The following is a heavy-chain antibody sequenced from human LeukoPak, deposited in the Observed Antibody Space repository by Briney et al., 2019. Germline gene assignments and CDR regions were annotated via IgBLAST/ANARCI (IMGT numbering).Heavy chain of an antibody. CDR1: GYTFSDYY. D-gene: IGHD1-1*01. CDR2: ININSGGT. Sequence: ASVKVSRKASGYTFSDYYMHWVRQPPAQGLERVGWININSGGTSYVQKFQGRVTMTRDTSISTDYMELSRLRSDDTAIYYWARDSRTDREPNLFTSDYWGQGTLVTVSS. V-gene: IGHV1-2*02. CDR3: ARDSRTDREPNLFTSDY. J-gene: IGHJ4*02.